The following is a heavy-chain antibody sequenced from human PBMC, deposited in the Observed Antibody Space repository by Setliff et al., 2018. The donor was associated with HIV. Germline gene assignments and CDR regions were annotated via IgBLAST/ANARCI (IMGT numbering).Heavy chain of an antibody. Sequence: GGSLRLSCAASGFAFSRLWMSWVRQAPGRGLECVANIKQDGSEKYYVDSVKGRFTVSRNNAENSLSLQMNSLTVDDTAIYYCASDLNWASADYWGQGILVTVSS. D-gene: IGHD7-27*01. CDR3: ASDLNWASADY. J-gene: IGHJ4*02. V-gene: IGHV3-7*03. CDR1: GFAFSRLW. CDR2: IKQDGSEK.